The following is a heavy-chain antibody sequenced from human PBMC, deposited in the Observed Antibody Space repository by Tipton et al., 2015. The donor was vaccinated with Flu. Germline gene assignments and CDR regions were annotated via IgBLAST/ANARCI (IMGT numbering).Heavy chain of an antibody. CDR3: ARDPPWYSRGPEYYFDY. D-gene: IGHD6-19*01. CDR2: IYHSGST. CDR1: GYSISSGYY. J-gene: IGHJ4*02. Sequence: TLSLTCAVSGYSISSGYYWGWIRQPPGKGLEWIGSIYHSGSTYYNPSLKSRVTISVDTSKNQFSLKLGSVTAADTAVYYCARDPPWYSRGPEYYFDYWGQGTLVTVSS. V-gene: IGHV4-38-2*02.